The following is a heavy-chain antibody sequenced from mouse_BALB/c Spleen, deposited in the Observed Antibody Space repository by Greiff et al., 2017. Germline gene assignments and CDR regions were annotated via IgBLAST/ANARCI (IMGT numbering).Heavy chain of an antibody. Sequence: EVKLMESGGGLVKPGGSLKLSCAASGFTFSSYAMSWVRQTPEKRLEWVASISSGGSTYYPDSVKGRFTISRDNARNILYLQMSSLRSEDTAMYYCAREGNSYYFDYWGQGTTLTVSS. CDR3: AREGNSYYFDY. J-gene: IGHJ2*01. CDR2: ISSGGST. V-gene: IGHV5-6-5*01. CDR1: GFTFSSYA.